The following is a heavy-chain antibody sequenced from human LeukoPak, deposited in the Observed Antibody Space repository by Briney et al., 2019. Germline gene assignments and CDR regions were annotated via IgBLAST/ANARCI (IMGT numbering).Heavy chain of an antibody. J-gene: IGHJ4*02. CDR3: ARRSSVGYNNFDF. V-gene: IGHV4-59*01. CDR2: IYNSGTT. CDR1: SGSISTYY. D-gene: IGHD5-18*01. Sequence: KPSETLSLTCNVSSGSISTYYWNWIRQPPGKGLEWIGYIYNSGTTNYNPSLKSRVTISVHTSQNQFSLNLRSVTAADTAVYYCARRSSVGYNNFDFWGQGNLVAVSS.